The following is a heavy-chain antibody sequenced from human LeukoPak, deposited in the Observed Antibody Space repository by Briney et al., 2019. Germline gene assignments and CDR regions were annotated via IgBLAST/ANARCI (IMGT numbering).Heavy chain of an antibody. V-gene: IGHV3-23*01. CDR1: GFTFSSYA. J-gene: IGHJ4*02. CDR2: ISGSGGST. Sequence: GGSLRLSCAASGFTFSSYAMSWVRQAPGKGLEWVSAISGSGGSTYYADSVKGRFTISRDNSKNTLYLQMNSLRAEDTAVYYCANPPVVVPVAGWGQGTLVTVSS. D-gene: IGHD2-2*01. CDR3: ANPPVVVPVAG.